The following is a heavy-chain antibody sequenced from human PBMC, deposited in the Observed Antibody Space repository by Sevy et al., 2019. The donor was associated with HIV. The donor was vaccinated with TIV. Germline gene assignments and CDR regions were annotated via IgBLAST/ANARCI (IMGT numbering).Heavy chain of an antibody. CDR3: ARDPYYDFWSGYSYYYYYYGMDV. D-gene: IGHD3-3*01. CDR2: ISAYNGNT. Sequence: ASVKVSCKASGYTFTSYGISWVRQAPGQGLEGMGWISAYNGNTNYAQKLQGRVTMTTDTSTSTAYMELRSLRSDDTAVYYCARDPYYDFWSGYSYYYYYYGMDVWGQGTTVTVSS. J-gene: IGHJ6*02. CDR1: GYTFTSYG. V-gene: IGHV1-18*01.